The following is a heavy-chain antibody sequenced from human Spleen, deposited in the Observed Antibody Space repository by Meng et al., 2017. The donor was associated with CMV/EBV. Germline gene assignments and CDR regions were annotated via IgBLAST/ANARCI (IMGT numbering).Heavy chain of an antibody. V-gene: IGHV1-18*01. D-gene: IGHD1-26*01. J-gene: IGHJ1*01. CDR2: ISAYNGNT. CDR3: AREEVGLYSGIHRPRYFQH. CDR1: GYTFTAYG. Sequence: ASVKVSCKASGYTFTAYGFSWVRQAPGQGLEWMGWISAYNGNTNYAQKLQGRVTMTTDTSTSTAYMELRSLRSDDTAVYYCAREEVGLYSGIHRPRYFQHWGQGTLVTVSS.